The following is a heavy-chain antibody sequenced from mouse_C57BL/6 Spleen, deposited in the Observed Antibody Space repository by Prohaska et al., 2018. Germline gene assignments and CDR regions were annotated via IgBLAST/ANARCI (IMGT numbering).Heavy chain of an antibody. V-gene: IGHV1-26*01. CDR2: INPNNGGT. CDR3: ATEGYYYGSSYALYYFDY. Sequence: HGKSLEWIGDINPNNGGTSYNQKFKGKATLTVDKSSSTAYMELRSLTSEDSAVYYCATEGYYYGSSYALYYFDYWGQGTTLTVSS. D-gene: IGHD1-1*01. J-gene: IGHJ2*01.